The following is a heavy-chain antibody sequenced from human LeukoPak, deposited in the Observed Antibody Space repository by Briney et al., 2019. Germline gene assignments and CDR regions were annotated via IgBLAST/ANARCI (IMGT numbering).Heavy chain of an antibody. D-gene: IGHD1-1*01. CDR1: GGSFSFYS. V-gene: IGHV4-34*01. Sequence: SETLSLTCAVYGGSFSFYSWSWIRQSPGKGLEWIGDINHSGHSNYNPSLKSRVNISVDTSKNQFSLRLSSVTAADTAVYYCARLNDLQPYYFNDWGRGARVTVSS. CDR2: INHSGHS. CDR3: ARLNDLQPYYFND. J-gene: IGHJ4*02.